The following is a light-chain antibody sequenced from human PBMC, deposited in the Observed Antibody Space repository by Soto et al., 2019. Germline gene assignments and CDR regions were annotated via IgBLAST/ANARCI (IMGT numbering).Light chain of an antibody. J-gene: IGKJ3*01. CDR2: GAS. Sequence: EIVLTQSPGTLSLSPGERATLSCRASQSVSSSYLAWYQQKPGQAPGLLIYGASSRATGIPDRFSGSGSGTDFTLTISRLEPEDFAVYYCQQYGSSPPITFGPGTKVDIK. CDR1: QSVSSSY. CDR3: QQYGSSPPIT. V-gene: IGKV3-20*01.